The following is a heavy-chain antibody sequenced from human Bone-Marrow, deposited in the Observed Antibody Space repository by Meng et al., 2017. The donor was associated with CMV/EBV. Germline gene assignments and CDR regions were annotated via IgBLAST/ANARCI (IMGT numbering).Heavy chain of an antibody. D-gene: IGHD6-19*01. Sequence: ASVKVSCKASGYTFTSYDINWVRQATGQGLEWMGWINPNSGGTNYAQKFQGRVTMTRDTSISTAYMELSRLRSDDTAVYYCARVSHSSSGWRGPFDYWGQGTLVTVSS. V-gene: IGHV1-2*02. J-gene: IGHJ4*02. CDR3: ARVSHSSSGWRGPFDY. CDR2: INPNSGGT. CDR1: GYTFTSYD.